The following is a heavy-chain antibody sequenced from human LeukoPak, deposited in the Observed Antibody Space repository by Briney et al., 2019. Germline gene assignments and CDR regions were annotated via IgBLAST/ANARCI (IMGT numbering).Heavy chain of an antibody. CDR1: GFTFSSYD. V-gene: IGHV3-30*03. CDR2: ISYDGSNK. J-gene: IGHJ4*02. D-gene: IGHD5-18*01. CDR3: ARVLVYSYGLYYFDY. Sequence: GGSLRLSCAASGFTFSSYDIHWVRQAPDKGLEWVAVISYDGSNKYYADSVKGRFTISRDNSKNTLYLQMNSLRAEDTAVYYCARVLVYSYGLYYFDYWGQGTLVTVSS.